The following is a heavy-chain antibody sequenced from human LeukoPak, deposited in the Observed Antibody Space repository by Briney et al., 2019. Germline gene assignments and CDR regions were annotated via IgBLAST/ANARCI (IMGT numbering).Heavy chain of an antibody. CDR3: ARGVLGPYYFDL. CDR2: IHYTGAT. D-gene: IGHD6-6*01. J-gene: IGHJ2*01. Sequence: SQTLSLTWAVFGGTFRGYYWSWTRQPPGKGLEWIGEIHYTGATNYKPSLKSRVTLSGDPTKNLVSLRLYSVTAADTAVYYCARGVLGPYYFDLWGRGTLVTVSS. CDR1: GGTFRGYY. V-gene: IGHV4-34*01.